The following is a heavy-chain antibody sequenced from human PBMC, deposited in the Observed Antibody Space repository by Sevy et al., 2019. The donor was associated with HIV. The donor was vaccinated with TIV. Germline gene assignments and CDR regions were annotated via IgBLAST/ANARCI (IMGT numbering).Heavy chain of an antibody. CDR3: AGSAYYCSGGSCSPTDYYYGMDV. J-gene: IGHJ6*02. CDR2: ISAYNGNT. V-gene: IGHV1-18*01. Sequence: ASVKVSCKASGYTFTSYGISWVRQAPGQGLEWMGWISAYNGNTNYAQKLQGRVTMTTDTSTSTAYMELRSLRSDDTAVYYCAGSAYYCSGGSCSPTDYYYGMDVWGQGTTVTVSS. D-gene: IGHD2-15*01. CDR1: GYTFTSYG.